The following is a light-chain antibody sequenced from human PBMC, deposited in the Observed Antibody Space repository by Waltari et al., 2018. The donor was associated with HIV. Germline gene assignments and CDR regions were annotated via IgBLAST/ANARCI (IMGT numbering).Light chain of an antibody. CDR3: QQYKSFPLT. Sequence: AIHLTQTPSSLSASVGDRVTITCRARQAVSPALAWYQQKPGRPPKLLIYDASTLQTGVSLRFSGRGSVTNFSLTVNTLHPEDFATYYCQQYKSFPLTFGQGTRVEIK. J-gene: IGKJ5*01. CDR2: DAS. CDR1: QAVSPA. V-gene: IGKV1-13*02.